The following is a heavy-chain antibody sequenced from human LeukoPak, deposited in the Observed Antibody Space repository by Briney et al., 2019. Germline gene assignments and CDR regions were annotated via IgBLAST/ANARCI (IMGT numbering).Heavy chain of an antibody. J-gene: IGHJ6*02. CDR3: ARGWEFGELFHYYYYYGMDV. CDR1: GVSISSYY. Sequence: PSETLSLTCTVSGVSISSYYWSWIRQPPGKGLEWIGYIYYSGSTNYNPSLKSRVTISVDTSKNQFSLKLSSVTAADTAVYYCARGWEFGELFHYYYYYGMDVWGQGTTVTVSS. V-gene: IGHV4-59*12. CDR2: IYYSGST. D-gene: IGHD3-10*01.